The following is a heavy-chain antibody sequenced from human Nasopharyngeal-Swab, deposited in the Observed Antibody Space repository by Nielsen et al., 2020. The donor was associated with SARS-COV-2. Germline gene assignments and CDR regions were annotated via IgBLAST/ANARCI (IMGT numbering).Heavy chain of an antibody. V-gene: IGHV3-7*01. CDR1: GFTFSSYW. CDR2: IKQDGSEK. Sequence: GESLKISCAASGFTFSSYWMSWVRQAPGKGLGWVANIKQDGSEKYYVDSVKGRFTISRDNAKNSLYLQMNSLRAEDTAVYYCAREWRERGLGSSGSRPQANAFDIWGQGTMVTVS. D-gene: IGHD1-26*01. CDR3: AREWRERGLGSSGSRPQANAFDI. J-gene: IGHJ3*02.